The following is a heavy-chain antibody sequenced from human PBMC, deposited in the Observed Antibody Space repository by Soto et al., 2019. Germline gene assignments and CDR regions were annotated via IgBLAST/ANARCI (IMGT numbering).Heavy chain of an antibody. J-gene: IGHJ4*02. CDR1: GFNVSAYT. Sequence: QVKLVESGGGVVQPGRSLRLSCAASGFNVSAYTMHWVRQAPGKGLEWVAVISSDGNHKYYTDSVKGRFTISRDTSTNTLCLQMSSLRAEDTAVYYCARWEQPLFDYWGQGTLVTVSS. D-gene: IGHD1-26*01. CDR2: ISSDGNHK. V-gene: IGHV3-30-3*01. CDR3: ARWEQPLFDY.